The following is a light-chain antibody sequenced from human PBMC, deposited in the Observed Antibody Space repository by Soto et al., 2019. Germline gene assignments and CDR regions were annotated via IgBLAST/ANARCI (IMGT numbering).Light chain of an antibody. J-gene: IGLJ1*01. CDR2: EVT. CDR3: SSYTGGNPTYV. V-gene: IGLV2-8*01. CDR1: SSDVGGYDY. Sequence: QSALTQPPSASGSPGQSVTISCTGTSSDVGGYDYVSWYQQHPGKPPKLMIYEVTIRPSGVSDRFSGSNSGNTASLTVSGLQAEDEADYYCSSYTGGNPTYVFGTGTKLTVL.